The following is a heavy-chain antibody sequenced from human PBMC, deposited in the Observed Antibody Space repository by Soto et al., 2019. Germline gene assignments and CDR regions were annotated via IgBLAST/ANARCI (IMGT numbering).Heavy chain of an antibody. V-gene: IGHV3-21*01. CDR3: ARDGITKFLDV. CDR2: ISSSSSYI. D-gene: IGHD3-9*01. Sequence: EVQLVESGGGLVKPGGSLRLSCAASGFTFSSYSMNWVRQAPGKVLEWVSSISSSSSYIYYADSVKGRFTISRDNAKDSLYLQMNSLRAEDTAVYYCARDGITKFLDVWGQGATVTVCS. J-gene: IGHJ6*02. CDR1: GFTFSSYS.